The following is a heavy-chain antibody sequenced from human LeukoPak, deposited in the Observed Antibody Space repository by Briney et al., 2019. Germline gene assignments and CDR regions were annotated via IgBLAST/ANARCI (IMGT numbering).Heavy chain of an antibody. CDR2: IYTSGST. CDR1: GGSISSYY. J-gene: IGHJ4*02. D-gene: IGHD3-10*01. CDR3: ARSRRVYGSGSYYKGHFDY. Sequence: SETLSLTCTVSGGSISSYYWSWIRQPAGKGLEWIGRIYTSGSTNYNPSLKSRVTISVDTSKNQFSLKLSSVTAADTAVYYCARSRRVYGSGSYYKGHFDYWGQGTLVTVSS. V-gene: IGHV4-4*07.